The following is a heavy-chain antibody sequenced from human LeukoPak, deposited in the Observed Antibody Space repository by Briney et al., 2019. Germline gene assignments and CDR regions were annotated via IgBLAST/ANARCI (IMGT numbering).Heavy chain of an antibody. Sequence: GGSLRLSCAASRFTFSTYAMSWVRQAPGKGLEWVSAISGSGGSPYYADSVKGRFTISRDNSKNTLYLQMNSLRAEDTAVYYCAKGMNRAAAGDFDYWGQGTLVTVSS. CDR2: ISGSGGSP. D-gene: IGHD6-13*01. CDR3: AKGMNRAAAGDFDY. CDR1: RFTFSTYA. J-gene: IGHJ4*02. V-gene: IGHV3-23*01.